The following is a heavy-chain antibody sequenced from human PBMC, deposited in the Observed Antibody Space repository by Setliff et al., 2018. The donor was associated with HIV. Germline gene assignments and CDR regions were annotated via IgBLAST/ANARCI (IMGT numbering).Heavy chain of an antibody. CDR1: NYLISNSYY. CDR2: THHRGRT. J-gene: IGHJ4*02. V-gene: IGHV4-38-2*02. D-gene: IGHD3-9*01. Sequence: SETLSLTCTVSNYLISNSYYWGWIRQPPGKGLEWIATTHHRGRTYYNPSLKNRVTISVDTSKNQFYLNLSSVTAADTAIYYCARAFYGISAGYYYFDVWGQGALVTVSS. CDR3: ARAFYGISAGYYYFDV.